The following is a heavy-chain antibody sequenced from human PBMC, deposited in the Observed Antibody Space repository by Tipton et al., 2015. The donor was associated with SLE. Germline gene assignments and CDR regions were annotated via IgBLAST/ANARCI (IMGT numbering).Heavy chain of an antibody. D-gene: IGHD4-17*01. J-gene: IGHJ4*02. CDR2: IYYSGST. CDR3: ARGITVILFDY. V-gene: IGHV4-59*01. Sequence: TLSLTCTVSGGSISSYYWSWIRQPPGKGLEWIGYIYYSGSTNYNPSLKSRVTISVDTSKNQFSLKLSSVTAADTAVYYCARGITVILFDYWGQVTLVTVSS. CDR1: GGSISSYY.